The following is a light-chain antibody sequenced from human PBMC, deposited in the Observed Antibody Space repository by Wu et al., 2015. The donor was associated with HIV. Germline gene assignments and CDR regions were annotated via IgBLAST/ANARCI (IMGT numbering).Light chain of an antibody. CDR1: QSVSSSY. J-gene: IGKJ4*01. V-gene: IGKV3-20*01. CDR3: QQYGSSPT. CDR2: GAS. Sequence: EIVLTQSPGTLSLSPGERATLSCRASQSVSSSYLAWYQQKPGQAPRLLIYGASSRATGIPDRFSGSGSRTDFTLTITRLEPEDFAVYYCQQYGSSPTFGGGTKVEI.